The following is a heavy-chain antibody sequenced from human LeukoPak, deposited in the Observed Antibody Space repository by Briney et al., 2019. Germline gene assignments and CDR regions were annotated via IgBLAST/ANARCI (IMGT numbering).Heavy chain of an antibody. D-gene: IGHD6-13*01. Sequence: SETLSLTCAVYGGSFSGYYWSWIRQPPGKGLEWIGEINHSGVINDNPSLKSRVTLSLDTSKNQFSLKLTSVTDADTAVYYCARRAGLHSLDNWGQGTLVTVSS. J-gene: IGHJ4*02. CDR2: INHSGVI. V-gene: IGHV4-34*01. CDR3: ARRAGLHSLDN. CDR1: GGSFSGYY.